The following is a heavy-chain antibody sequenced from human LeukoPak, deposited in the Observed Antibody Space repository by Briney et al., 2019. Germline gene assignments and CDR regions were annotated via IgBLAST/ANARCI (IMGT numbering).Heavy chain of an antibody. CDR3: TTEAYCGDDCYSLDS. CDR1: GFTFSSYA. D-gene: IGHD2-21*02. Sequence: GGSLRLSCAASGFTFSSYAMHWVRQAPGKGLEYVSAISDNGGSTFYANSVKGRFTISRDNSKNTLYLQMGSLRAEDMAMYYCTTEAYCGDDCYSLDSWGQGTLVTVSS. V-gene: IGHV3-64*01. J-gene: IGHJ4*02. CDR2: ISDNGGST.